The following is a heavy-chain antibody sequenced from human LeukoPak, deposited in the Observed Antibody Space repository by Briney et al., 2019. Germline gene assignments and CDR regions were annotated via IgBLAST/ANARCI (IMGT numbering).Heavy chain of an antibody. D-gene: IGHD4-23*01. CDR1: GYTFTGYY. CDR2: INPNSGGT. J-gene: IGHJ4*02. Sequence: ASVKVSCKASGYTFTGYYMHWVRQAPGQGLEWMGWINPNSGGTNYAQKFQGRVTMTRDTSISTAYMELSRLRSDDTAVYYCARLPPSTATPAQQLRFDYWGQGTLVTVSS. CDR3: ARLPPSTATPAQQLRFDY. V-gene: IGHV1-2*02.